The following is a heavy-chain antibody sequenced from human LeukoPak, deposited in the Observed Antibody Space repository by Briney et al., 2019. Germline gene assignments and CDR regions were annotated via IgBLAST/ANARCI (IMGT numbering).Heavy chain of an antibody. J-gene: IGHJ4*02. Sequence: GGSLRLSCAASGFTFSSYGMHWVRQAPGKGLEWVALISYDGSNKYYADSVKGRFTISRDNSKNTLYLQMNSLRAEDTAVYYCAKSWTQDYGYSDYFDYWGQGTLVTVSS. V-gene: IGHV3-30*18. D-gene: IGHD4-17*01. CDR3: AKSWTQDYGYSDYFDY. CDR2: ISYDGSNK. CDR1: GFTFSSYG.